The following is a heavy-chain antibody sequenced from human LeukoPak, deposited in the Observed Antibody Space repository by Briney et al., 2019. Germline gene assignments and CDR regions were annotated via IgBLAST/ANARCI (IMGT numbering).Heavy chain of an antibody. Sequence: SETLSLTCAVYGGSFSGYYWSWIRQPPGKGLEWIGEINHSGSTNYNPSLKSRVTISVDTSKNQFPLKLSSVTAADTAVYYCASRGSSSPYAFDIWGQGTMVTVSS. CDR3: ASRGSSSPYAFDI. CDR1: GGSFSGYY. D-gene: IGHD6-13*01. V-gene: IGHV4-34*01. J-gene: IGHJ3*02. CDR2: INHSGST.